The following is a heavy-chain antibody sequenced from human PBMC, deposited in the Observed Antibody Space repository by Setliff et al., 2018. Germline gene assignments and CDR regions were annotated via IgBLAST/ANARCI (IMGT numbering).Heavy chain of an antibody. V-gene: IGHV4-61*09. CDR1: GGSISSGSDY. CDR3: ASAISGWYSAHYYYMDV. CDR2: ISTSGST. J-gene: IGHJ6*03. Sequence: SETLSLTCSVSGGSISSGSDYWTWIRQPAGKGLEWIGHISTSGSTNYNTSPKSRVTISVDTSKNQFSLKLSSVTAADTAVYYCASAISGWYSAHYYYMDVWGKGTAVTVSS. D-gene: IGHD6-19*01.